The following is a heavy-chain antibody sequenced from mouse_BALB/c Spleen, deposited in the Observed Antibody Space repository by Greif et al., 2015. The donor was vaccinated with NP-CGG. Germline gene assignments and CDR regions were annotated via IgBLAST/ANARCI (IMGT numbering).Heavy chain of an antibody. CDR3: AREYASSDWCIDV. J-gene: IGHJ1*01. D-gene: IGHD1-1*01. CDR1: GFTFSDYG. V-gene: IGHV5-15*02. CDR2: ISNLAHSI. Sequence: EVQRVEYGGGLVQPGGSRKLSCAASGFTFSDYGMAWVRQAPGKGPEWVAFISNLAHSIYYADTVTGRFTTSRENAKNTPCLGKSGLRCEDTALCTCAREYASSDWCIDVWGAETPVTVSS.